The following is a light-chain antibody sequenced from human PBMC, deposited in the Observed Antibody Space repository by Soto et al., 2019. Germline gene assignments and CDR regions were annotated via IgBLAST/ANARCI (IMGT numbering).Light chain of an antibody. CDR2: GNS. V-gene: IGLV1-40*01. Sequence: QSVLTQPPSVCGAPEHRVTISCNWSSSNIGAGYDVHWYQQLPGTAPKLLIYGNSNRPSGVPDRFSGSKSGTSASLAIAGLQAEDEADYYCQSYDSSVVFGGGTKLTVL. J-gene: IGLJ2*01. CDR1: SSNIGAGYD. CDR3: QSYDSSVV.